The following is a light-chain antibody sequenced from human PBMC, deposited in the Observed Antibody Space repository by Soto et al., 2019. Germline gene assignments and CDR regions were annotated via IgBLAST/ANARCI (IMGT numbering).Light chain of an antibody. V-gene: IGKV3-15*01. J-gene: IGKJ3*01. CDR1: QRISNN. CDR2: GAS. CDR3: QQYNDWPPFT. Sequence: EVVMTQSPATLSVSPGERATLSCRASQRISNNLAWYQQKPGRAPRLLIYGASTRATGVPDRFSGSRSGTDFTLTISSLQSEDVAVYYCQQYNDWPPFTFGPGTKVDIK.